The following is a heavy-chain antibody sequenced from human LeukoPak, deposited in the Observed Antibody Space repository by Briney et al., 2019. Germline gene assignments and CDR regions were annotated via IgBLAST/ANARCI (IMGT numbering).Heavy chain of an antibody. CDR3: ASLAVGRVDYYYYMDV. CDR1: GGSFSGYY. Sequence: SETLSLTCAVYGGSFSGYYWSWIRQPPGKGLEWIGEVNHSGSTNYNPSLKSRVTISVDTSKNQFSLKLSSVTAADTAVYYCASLAVGRVDYYYYMDVWGKGTTVTVSS. J-gene: IGHJ6*03. CDR2: VNHSGST. V-gene: IGHV4-34*01. D-gene: IGHD3/OR15-3a*01.